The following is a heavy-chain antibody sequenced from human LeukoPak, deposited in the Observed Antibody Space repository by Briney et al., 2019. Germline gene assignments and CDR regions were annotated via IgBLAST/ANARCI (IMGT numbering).Heavy chain of an antibody. CDR3: ARDRTTIRGNWFDP. V-gene: IGHV4-34*01. J-gene: IGHJ5*02. Sequence: SETLSLTCAVYGGSFNSYYWSWIRQPPGKGLEWIGKVSQSGSTNYNPSLKSRVTISVDTSKNQFSLKLTSVTAAVTAVYYCARDRTTIRGNWFDPWGQGTLVTVSS. CDR2: VSQSGST. CDR1: GGSFNSYY. D-gene: IGHD1-1*01.